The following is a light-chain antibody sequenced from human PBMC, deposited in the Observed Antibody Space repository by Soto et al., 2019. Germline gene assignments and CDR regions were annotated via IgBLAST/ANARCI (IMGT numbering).Light chain of an antibody. CDR3: QQYNSYPT. Sequence: DIQMTQSPSTLSASVGDRVTITCRASQSISNWLAWYQQKQGKAPKLLIYKASSLESGVPSRFSGSGSGTEFTLTISSLQPDDFATYYCQQYNSYPTFGQGTRLEIK. J-gene: IGKJ5*01. CDR2: KAS. V-gene: IGKV1-5*03. CDR1: QSISNW.